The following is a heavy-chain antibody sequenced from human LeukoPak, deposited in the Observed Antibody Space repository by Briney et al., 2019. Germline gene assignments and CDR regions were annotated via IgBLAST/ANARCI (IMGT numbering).Heavy chain of an antibody. V-gene: IGHV3-23*01. D-gene: IGHD7-27*01. CDR1: GFTFSSYG. J-gene: IGHJ4*02. CDR2: ISGSGGST. CDR3: ARGPNWGYFDY. Sequence: PGGTLRLSCAASGFTFSSYGMSWVRQAPGKGLEWVSAISGSGGSTYYADSVKGRFTMSRDNSKSTLYLQMNSLRAEDTAVYYCARGPNWGYFDYWGQGTLVTVSS.